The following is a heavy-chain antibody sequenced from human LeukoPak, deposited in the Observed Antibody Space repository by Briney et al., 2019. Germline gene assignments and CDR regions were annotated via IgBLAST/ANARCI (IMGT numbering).Heavy chain of an antibody. CDR1: GFTFSSYG. CDR2: IRYDGSNK. V-gene: IGHV3-30*02. CDR3: AKDRGSGSLGPYYFDY. J-gene: IGHJ4*02. Sequence: GGSLRLSCAASGFTFSSYGMPWVRQAPGKGLEWVAFIRYDGSNKYYADSVKGRFTISRDNSKNTLYLQMNSLRAEDTAVYYCAKDRGSGSLGPYYFDYWGQGTLVTVSS. D-gene: IGHD3-10*01.